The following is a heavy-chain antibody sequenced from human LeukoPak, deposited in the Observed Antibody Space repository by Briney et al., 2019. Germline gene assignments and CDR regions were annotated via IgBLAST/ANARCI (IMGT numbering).Heavy chain of an antibody. Sequence: GASVKVSCKASGYTFTGYYKHWVRQAPGQGLEWMGWINPNSGGTNYAQKFQGRVTMTRDTSISTAYMELSRLRSDDTAVYYCARVATGYSYGYYFDYWGQGTLVTVSS. CDR2: INPNSGGT. D-gene: IGHD5-18*01. CDR1: GYTFTGYY. V-gene: IGHV1-2*02. J-gene: IGHJ4*02. CDR3: ARVATGYSYGYYFDY.